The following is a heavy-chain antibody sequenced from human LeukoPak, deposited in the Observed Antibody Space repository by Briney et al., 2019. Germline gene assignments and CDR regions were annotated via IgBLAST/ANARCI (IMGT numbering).Heavy chain of an antibody. CDR3: AKDPGYSYGPQYYFDF. D-gene: IGHD5-18*01. CDR1: GFTFSTDA. V-gene: IGHV3-23*01. CDR2: ISGSGSIT. Sequence: GGSLRLSCAASGFTFSTDAMSSVRQAPGKGLGWVSAISGSGSITYYADSVKGRFTISRHNSKHTLYLQMNRLRAEDTAVYYCAKDPGYSYGPQYYFDFWGQGTLVTVPS. J-gene: IGHJ4*02.